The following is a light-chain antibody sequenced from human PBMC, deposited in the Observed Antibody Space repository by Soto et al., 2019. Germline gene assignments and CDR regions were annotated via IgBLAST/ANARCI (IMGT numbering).Light chain of an antibody. Sequence: QSVLTQPPSVSGAPGQRVTISCTGSSSNIGAGYDVHWYPQLPGTAPKLLLYGNSNRPSGVPDRFSGSKSGTAASLAITGLQAEDEADYYCQSYDSSLSGGVFGGGTKLTVL. CDR2: GNS. V-gene: IGLV1-40*01. J-gene: IGLJ3*02. CDR3: QSYDSSLSGGV. CDR1: SSNIGAGYD.